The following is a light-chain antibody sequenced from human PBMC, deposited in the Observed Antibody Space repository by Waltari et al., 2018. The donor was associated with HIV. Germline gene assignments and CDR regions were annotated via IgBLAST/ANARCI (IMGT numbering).Light chain of an antibody. CDR3: QQYKSYPPT. V-gene: IGKV1-16*01. CDR2: TAS. J-gene: IGKJ2*01. CDR1: QDIGVH. Sequence: DIQTTKSPSSLSASVGDRGTSTCRACQDIGVHLVWFQHYPGQTPTPLLATASSLQGGVPSRFSGSGSGTDFTLTISSLQPEDFATYYCQQYKSYPPTFGQGTRLEIK.